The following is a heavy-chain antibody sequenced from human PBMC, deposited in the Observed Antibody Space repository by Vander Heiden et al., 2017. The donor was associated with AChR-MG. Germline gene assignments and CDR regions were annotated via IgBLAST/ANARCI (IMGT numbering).Heavy chain of an antibody. D-gene: IGHD1-1*01. CDR3: ASDHDERFDY. V-gene: IGHV4-4*07. Sequence: PSLKSRVTMSVDTSKNQFSLKLSSVTAADTAVYYCASDHDERFDYWVQGPLVTVSS. J-gene: IGHJ4*02.